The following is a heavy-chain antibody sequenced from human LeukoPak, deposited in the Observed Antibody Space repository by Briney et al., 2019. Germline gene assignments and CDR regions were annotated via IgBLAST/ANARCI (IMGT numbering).Heavy chain of an antibody. CDR3: ARDGVGWFDP. V-gene: IGHV1-69*04. CDR2: VIPILGIA. J-gene: IGHJ5*02. CDR1: GGTFSSYA. Sequence: SVKVSCKASGGTFSSYAISWVRQAPGQGLEWMGRVIPILGIANYAQKFQGRVTITADKSTSTAYMELSSLRSEDTAVYYCARDGVGWFDPWGQGTLVTVSS. D-gene: IGHD3-10*01.